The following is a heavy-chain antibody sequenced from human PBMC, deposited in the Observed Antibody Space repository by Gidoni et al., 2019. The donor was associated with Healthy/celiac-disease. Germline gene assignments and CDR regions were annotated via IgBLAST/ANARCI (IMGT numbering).Heavy chain of an antibody. CDR2: IIPIFGTA. J-gene: IGHJ1*01. D-gene: IGHD3-22*01. CDR1: RGNFSSYA. V-gene: IGHV1-69*06. CDR3: ARGYDSSGYYFQH. Sequence: QVQLVQSGAEVKKPGSSGKGPRKASRGNFSSYAISWVRQAPGQGLEWMGGIIPIFGTANYAPKFQGSVTITADKSTSTAYMVLSSLRSEDTAAYYCARGYDSSGYYFQHWGQGTLVTVSS.